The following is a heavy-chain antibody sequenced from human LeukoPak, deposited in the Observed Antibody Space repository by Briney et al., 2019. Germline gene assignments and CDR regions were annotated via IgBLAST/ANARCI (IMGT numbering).Heavy chain of an antibody. Sequence: ASVKVSCKASGYTFTSYGISWVRQAPGQGLEWMGWISAYYGNTNYAQKLQGRVTMTTDTSTSTAYMELRSLRSDDTAVYYCARASEDYGDYDPSLDERYFDYWGQGTLVTVSS. V-gene: IGHV1-18*01. J-gene: IGHJ4*02. D-gene: IGHD4-17*01. CDR1: GYTFTSYG. CDR3: ARASEDYGDYDPSLDERYFDY. CDR2: ISAYYGNT.